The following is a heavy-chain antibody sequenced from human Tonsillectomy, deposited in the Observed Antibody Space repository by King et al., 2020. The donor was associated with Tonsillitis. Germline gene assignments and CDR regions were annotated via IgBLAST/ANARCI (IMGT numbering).Heavy chain of an antibody. J-gene: IGHJ6*02. V-gene: IGHV3-7*01. CDR1: GFTFSRYW. CDR2: IKQDGSEK. CDR3: ARGATYYYDSSGFYYGVSERRGMDV. D-gene: IGHD3-22*01. Sequence: VQLVESGGGLVQPGGSLRLSCAASGFTFSRYWMNWVRQAPGKGLEWVANIKQDGSEKYYVDSVKGRFTISRDNAENSLYLQMNSLRGEDKAVYYCARGATYYYDSSGFYYGVSERRGMDVWGQGTTVTVSS.